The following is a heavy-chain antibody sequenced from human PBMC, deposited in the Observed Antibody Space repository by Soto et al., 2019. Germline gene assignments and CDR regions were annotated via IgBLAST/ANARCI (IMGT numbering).Heavy chain of an antibody. D-gene: IGHD6-13*01. CDR1: GFPLRRAN. V-gene: IGHV3-7*01. CDR3: AKNVGDSSSQGWGGLDY. J-gene: IGHJ4*02. Sequence: GYLKLSCAASGFPLRRANMSCVRQSPGKGLEWVANIKPDGSEKIYVDSVKGRFTISRDNAKNSLYLQMNSLRAEDTAVYYCAKNVGDSSSQGWGGLDYWGQGT. CDR2: IKPDGSEK.